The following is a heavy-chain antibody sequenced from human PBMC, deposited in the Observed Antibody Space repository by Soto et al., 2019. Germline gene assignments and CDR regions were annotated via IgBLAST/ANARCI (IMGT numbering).Heavy chain of an antibody. CDR3: AREPDSRSVVPAAIAFDY. D-gene: IGHD2-2*01. CDR1: GGSFSGYY. V-gene: IGHV4-34*01. Sequence: KTSETLSLTCAVYGGSFSGYYWSWIRQPPGKGLEWIGEINHSGSTNYNPSLKSRVTISVDTSKNQFSLKLSSVTAADTAVYYCAREPDSRSVVPAAIAFDYWGQGTLVTVSS. J-gene: IGHJ4*02. CDR2: INHSGST.